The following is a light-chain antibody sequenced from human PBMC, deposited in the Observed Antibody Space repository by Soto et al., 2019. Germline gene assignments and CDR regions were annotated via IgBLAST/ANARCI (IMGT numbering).Light chain of an antibody. CDR3: QQSYSTPYT. CDR2: AAS. V-gene: IGKV1-39*01. Sequence: DIQMTQSPSSLSASVGDRVTITCRASQSTSRSLNWYQQKPGKAPQLLIYAASSLQSGVPSRFGGSGSGTDFTLTISSLQPEDFATYYCQQSYSTPYTFGQGTKLEIK. J-gene: IGKJ2*01. CDR1: QSTSRS.